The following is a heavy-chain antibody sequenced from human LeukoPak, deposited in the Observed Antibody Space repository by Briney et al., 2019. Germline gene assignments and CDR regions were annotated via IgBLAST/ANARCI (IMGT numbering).Heavy chain of an antibody. J-gene: IGHJ4*02. D-gene: IGHD6-19*01. CDR3: ARGSSGSTKRYYFDS. CDR2: LYSSGDT. CDR1: GGSISGYY. V-gene: IGHV4-4*07. Sequence: PSETLSLTCTVSGGSISGYYWNWVRQPADRGLEWIGRLYSSGDTYYNPSLKSRLTMSVDTSKNQFSLKLRSVTAADTAVYYCARGSSGSTKRYYFDSWGQGALVTVPS.